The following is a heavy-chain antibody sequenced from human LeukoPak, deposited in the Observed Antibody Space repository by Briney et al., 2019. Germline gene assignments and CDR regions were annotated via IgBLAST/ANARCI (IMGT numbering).Heavy chain of an antibody. J-gene: IGHJ4*02. V-gene: IGHV4-38-2*02. CDR2: IYHSGST. CDR3: AREKGYMVRGKLGY. D-gene: IGHD3-10*01. CDR1: GYSISSGYY. Sequence: SETLSLTCTVSGYSISSGYYWGWIRQPPGKGLEWIGSIYHSGSTYYNPSLKSRVTISVDTSKNQFSLKLSSVTAADTAVYYCAREKGYMVRGKLGYWGQGTLVTVSS.